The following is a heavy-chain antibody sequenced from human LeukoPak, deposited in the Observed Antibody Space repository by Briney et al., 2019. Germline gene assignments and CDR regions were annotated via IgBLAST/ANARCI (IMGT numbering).Heavy chain of an antibody. V-gene: IGHV4-4*08. CDR3: ARDVYEQWLPGAFDY. J-gene: IGHJ4*02. D-gene: IGHD6-19*01. CDR2: IYTPGST. Sequence: PSETLSLTCTVSGGSISSYYWSWIRQPPGKGLEWIGYIYTPGSTKYNPSLKSRVTMSVDTSKNQFSLKLSSVTAADTAVYYCARDVYEQWLPGAFDYWGQGTLVTVSS. CDR1: GGSISSYY.